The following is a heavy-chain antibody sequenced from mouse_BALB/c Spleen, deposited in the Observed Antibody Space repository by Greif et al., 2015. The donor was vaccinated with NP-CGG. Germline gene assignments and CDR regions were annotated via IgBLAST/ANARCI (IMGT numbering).Heavy chain of an antibody. J-gene: IGHJ4*01. V-gene: IGHV2-9*02. CDR2: IWAGGST. Sequence: VQLVESGPGLVAPSQSLSITCTVSGFSLTSYGVHWVRQPPEKGLEWLGVIWAGGSTNYNSALMSRLSISKDDSKSQVFLKMNSLQTDDTAMYYCARVDGNKGYAMDYWGQGTSVTVSS. CDR3: ARVDGNKGYAMDY. D-gene: IGHD2-1*01. CDR1: GFSLTSYG.